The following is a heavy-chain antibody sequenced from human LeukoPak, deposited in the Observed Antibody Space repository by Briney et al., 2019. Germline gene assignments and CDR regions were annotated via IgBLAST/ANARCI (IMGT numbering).Heavy chain of an antibody. V-gene: IGHV4-31*03. CDR3: ARDNRRQWLVLDGWFDP. J-gene: IGHJ5*02. Sequence: SETLSLTCTVSGGSISSGGYYWSWIRQHPGKGLEWIGYIYYSGSTYYNPSLKSRVTISVDTSKNQFSLKLSSVTAADTAVYYCARDNRRQWLVLDGWFDPWGQGTLVTASS. CDR2: IYYSGST. CDR1: GGSISSGGYY. D-gene: IGHD6-19*01.